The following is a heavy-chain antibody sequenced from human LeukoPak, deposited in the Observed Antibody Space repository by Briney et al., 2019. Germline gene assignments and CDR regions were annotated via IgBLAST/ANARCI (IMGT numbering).Heavy chain of an antibody. CDR1: GGSISSSSYY. CDR3: ARHPVISEHPESCSSTSCFGFNWFDP. Sequence: SETPSLTCTVSGGSISSSSYYWGWIRQPPGKGLEWIGSIYYSGSTYYNPSLKSRVTISVDTSKNQFSLKLSSVTAADTAVYYCARHPVISEHPESCSSTSCFGFNWFDPWGQGTLVTVSS. V-gene: IGHV4-39*01. CDR2: IYYSGST. J-gene: IGHJ5*02. D-gene: IGHD2-2*01.